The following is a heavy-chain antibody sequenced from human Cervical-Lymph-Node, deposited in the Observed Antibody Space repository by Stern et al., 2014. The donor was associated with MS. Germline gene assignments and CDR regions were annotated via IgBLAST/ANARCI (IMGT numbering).Heavy chain of an antibody. D-gene: IGHD6-19*01. CDR2: ISWNSGSM. Sequence: EVHLVESGGGLVQPGRSLRLSCAGSRFNFDDYAMHWVRQAPGRGMERVSSISWNSGSMEYADSVKGRFTISRDNAKNSLYLQMDSLRVEDTAIYYCAKDISSGRWEAQYYYGMDVWGQGTTVTVSS. V-gene: IGHV3-9*01. CDR3: AKDISSGRWEAQYYYGMDV. CDR1: RFNFDDYA. J-gene: IGHJ6*02.